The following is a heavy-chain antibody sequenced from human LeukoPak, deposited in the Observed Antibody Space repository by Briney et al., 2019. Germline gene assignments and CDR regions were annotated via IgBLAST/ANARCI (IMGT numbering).Heavy chain of an antibody. Sequence: GGSLRLSCAASGFTFSSYWMHWVRQAPGKGLVWVSRINSDGSTTNYAGCVEGRFHNPRENATNPLYLQMNSLRAEDTAVYYCPRWYGHYFDYWGQGTLVTVSS. CDR1: GFTFSSYW. D-gene: IGHD4-17*01. CDR2: INSDGSTT. V-gene: IGHV3-74*01. CDR3: PRWYGHYFDY. J-gene: IGHJ4*02.